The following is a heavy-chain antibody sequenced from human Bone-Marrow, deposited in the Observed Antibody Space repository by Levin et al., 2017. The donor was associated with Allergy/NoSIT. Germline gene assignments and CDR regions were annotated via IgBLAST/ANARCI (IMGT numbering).Heavy chain of an antibody. V-gene: IGHV4-39*01. CDR3: ARRDGSGSFYNGGFDS. Sequence: SETLSLTCSVSGGSINNENFYWGWIRQPPGKGLEWIGSMYYSGDTHYNPSLKSRVTISTDTSKNQFSLDLSSVTAADTATYYCARRDGSGSFYNGGFDSWGQGTLVTVSS. D-gene: IGHD3-10*01. CDR2: MYYSGDT. CDR1: GGSINNENFY. J-gene: IGHJ4*02.